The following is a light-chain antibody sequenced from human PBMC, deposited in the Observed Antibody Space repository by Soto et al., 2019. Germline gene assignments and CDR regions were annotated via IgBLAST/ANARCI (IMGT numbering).Light chain of an antibody. CDR3: QTWGSDMVV. J-gene: IGLJ2*01. Sequence: QSVLTQSPSASASLGASVKLTCTLSSGHSSYAIAWHQQQPEKGPRYLMKLNSDGSHSKGDGIPDRFSGSSSGAASYLTMSGLEYEDEADYYCQTWGSDMVVFGGGTTLTVL. V-gene: IGLV4-69*01. CDR1: SGHSSYA. CDR2: LNSDGSH.